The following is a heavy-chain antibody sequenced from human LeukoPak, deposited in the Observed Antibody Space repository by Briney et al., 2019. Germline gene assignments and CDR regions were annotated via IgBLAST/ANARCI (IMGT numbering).Heavy chain of an antibody. Sequence: LPGGSLRLSCAASKFTFSTYAMHWVRQAPGKGLEWVALISNDGNKKYHAESVKGRFTISRENSNNTLYLQMNSLRPEDTAVYYCAKPLAGLQRDYWGQGTLVTVSS. D-gene: IGHD5-18*01. J-gene: IGHJ4*02. CDR3: AKPLAGLQRDY. V-gene: IGHV3-30-3*02. CDR1: KFTFSTYA. CDR2: ISNDGNKK.